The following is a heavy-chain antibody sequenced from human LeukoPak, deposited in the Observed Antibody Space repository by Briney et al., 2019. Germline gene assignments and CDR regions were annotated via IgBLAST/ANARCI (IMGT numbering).Heavy chain of an antibody. J-gene: IGHJ5*02. V-gene: IGHV4-59*01. Sequence: SGTLSLTCTVSGGSISSYYWSWIRQPPGKGLEWIGYIYYSGSTNYNPSLKSRVTISVDTSKNQFSLKLSSVTAADTAVYYCARGYSGYDTWGQGTLVTVSS. D-gene: IGHD5-12*01. CDR2: IYYSGST. CDR1: GGSISSYY. CDR3: ARGYSGYDT.